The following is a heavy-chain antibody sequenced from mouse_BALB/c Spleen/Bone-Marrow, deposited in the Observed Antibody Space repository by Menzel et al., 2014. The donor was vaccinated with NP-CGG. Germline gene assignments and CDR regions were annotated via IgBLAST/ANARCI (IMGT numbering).Heavy chain of an antibody. J-gene: IGHJ3*01. V-gene: IGHV14-3*02. Sequence: EVKLKESGAELVKPGASVKLSCTASGFKIKDTYMHWVKQRPEQGLEWIGRIDPANGNTKYNTKFQGKATITADTSSNTAHLQLSSLTSEDTAFYYCARLDCFAYWGQGTPVTVSA. CDR2: IDPANGNT. CDR3: ARLDCFAY. CDR1: GFKIKDTY.